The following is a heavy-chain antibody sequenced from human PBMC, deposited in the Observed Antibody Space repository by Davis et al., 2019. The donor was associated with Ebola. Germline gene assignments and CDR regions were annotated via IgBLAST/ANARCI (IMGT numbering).Heavy chain of an antibody. CDR2: MSASGGVT. CDR3: AKSSVAGTSGMDV. V-gene: IGHV3-23*01. J-gene: IGHJ6*02. D-gene: IGHD6-19*01. Sequence: GESLKISCAASGFTFSSFGMSWVRQAPGKGLEWISAMSASGGVTPYADSVKGRFAISRDNSKNTLYLQMNSLRAEDTAVYYCAKSSVAGTSGMDVWDQGTTVTVSS. CDR1: GFTFSSFG.